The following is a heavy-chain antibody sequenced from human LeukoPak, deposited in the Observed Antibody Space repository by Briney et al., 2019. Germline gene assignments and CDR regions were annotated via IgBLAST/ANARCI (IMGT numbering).Heavy chain of an antibody. V-gene: IGHV3-48*03. Sequence: GGSLRLSYAASGFTFSSYEMNWVRQAPGKGLEWVSYISSSGSTIYDADSVKGRFTISRDNAKNSLYLQMNSLRAEDTGVYYCARANWGLDYWGQGTLVTVSS. D-gene: IGHD7-27*01. CDR3: ARANWGLDY. CDR1: GFTFSSYE. CDR2: ISSSGSTI. J-gene: IGHJ4*02.